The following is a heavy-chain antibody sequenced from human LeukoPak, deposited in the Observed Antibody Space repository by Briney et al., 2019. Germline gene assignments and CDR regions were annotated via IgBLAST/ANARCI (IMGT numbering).Heavy chain of an antibody. CDR3: ARDYSSGPMGGARFDY. D-gene: IGHD6-19*01. V-gene: IGHV1-46*01. CDR2: INPSGGST. J-gene: IGHJ4*02. Sequence: ASVKVSCKASGYTFTGYYMHWVRQAPGQGLEWMGIINPSGGSTSYAQKFQGRVTMTRDMSTSTVYMELSSLRSEDTAVYYCARDYSSGPMGGARFDYWGQGTLVTVST. CDR1: GYTFTGYY.